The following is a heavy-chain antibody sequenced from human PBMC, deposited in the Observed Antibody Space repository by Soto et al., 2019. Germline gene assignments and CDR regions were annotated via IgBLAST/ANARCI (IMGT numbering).Heavy chain of an antibody. J-gene: IGHJ6*02. D-gene: IGHD4-17*01. CDR3: ANLIEIYGDYGLPTHKRSNYYYGMDV. CDR2: MSYDGSSR. V-gene: IGHV3-30*18. Sequence: GSLRLSCAASGFTFSSYGMHWVRQAPGQGVEWGAVMSYDGSSRYYADSVKGRFTISRDTSKNTLYLQMNSLRAEDTAVYYCANLIEIYGDYGLPTHKRSNYYYGMDVWGQGTTVTVSS. CDR1: GFTFSSYG.